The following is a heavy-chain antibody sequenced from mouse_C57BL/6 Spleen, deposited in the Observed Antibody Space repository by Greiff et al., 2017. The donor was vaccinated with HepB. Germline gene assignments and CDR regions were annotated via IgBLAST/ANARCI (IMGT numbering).Heavy chain of an antibody. D-gene: IGHD1-1*01. CDR1: GFTIKDYY. V-gene: IGHV14-1*01. J-gene: IGHJ3*01. Sequence: VQLQQSGAELVRPGASVKLSCTASGFTIKDYYMHWVKQRPEQGLEWIGRIDPEDGDTEDAPKFQGKATMTADTSSNTAYLQRSRLTSEDTAVYCCATYDGSRPWFAYWGQGTLVTVSA. CDR3: ATYDGSRPWFAY. CDR2: IDPEDGDT.